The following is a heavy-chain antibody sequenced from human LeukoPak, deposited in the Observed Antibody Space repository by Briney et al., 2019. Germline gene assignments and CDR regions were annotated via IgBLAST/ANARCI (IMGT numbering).Heavy chain of an antibody. Sequence: PGGSLRLSCAASGFTFSSSWMSWVRRAPGKGLEWVANIKQDGSEKYYVDSVKGRFTISRDNAKNSLYLQMNSLRAEDTAVYFCARVVPPLYYFDYWGQGTLVTVSS. V-gene: IGHV3-7*01. CDR3: ARVVPPLYYFDY. CDR1: GFTFSSSW. CDR2: IKQDGSEK. J-gene: IGHJ4*02. D-gene: IGHD3-10*01.